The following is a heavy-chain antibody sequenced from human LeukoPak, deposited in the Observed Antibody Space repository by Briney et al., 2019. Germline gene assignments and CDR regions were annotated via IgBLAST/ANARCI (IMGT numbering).Heavy chain of an antibody. J-gene: IGHJ6*02. Sequence: ASVKVSCKASGYTFTSYDINRVRQGAGPGGEWMGWMNTNSGKTGYAQKFQGRVTMTSNTSISTAYMELSSLRSEDTAVYYCAREAGYSSSWSYGYYYYGMDVWGQGTTVTVS. CDR2: MNTNSGKT. V-gene: IGHV1-8*01. CDR1: GYTFTSYD. CDR3: AREAGYSSSWSYGYYYYGMDV. D-gene: IGHD6-13*01.